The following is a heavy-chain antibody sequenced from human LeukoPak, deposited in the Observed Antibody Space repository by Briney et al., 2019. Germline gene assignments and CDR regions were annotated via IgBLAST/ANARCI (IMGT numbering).Heavy chain of an antibody. CDR2: ISSSGSTI. D-gene: IGHD3-10*02. J-gene: IGHJ6*04. Sequence: GGSLRLSCAASGFTFSSYEMNWVRQAPGKGLEWVSYISSSGSTIYYADSVKGRFTISRDNAKNSLYLQMNSLRAEDTAVYYCAEVGITMIGGVWGKGTTVTISS. CDR3: AEVGITMIGGV. CDR1: GFTFSSYE. V-gene: IGHV3-48*03.